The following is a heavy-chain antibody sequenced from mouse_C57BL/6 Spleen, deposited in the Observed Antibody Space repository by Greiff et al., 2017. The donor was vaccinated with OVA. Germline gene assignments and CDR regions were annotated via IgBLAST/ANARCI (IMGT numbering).Heavy chain of an antibody. Sequence: ESGPGLVKPSQSLSLTCSVTGYSITSGYYWNWIRQFPGNKLEWMGYISYDGSNNYNPYLKNRISITRDTSKNQFFLKLNPVTTEDTATDYCARGDYYDSSPFDYWGQGTTLTVSS. CDR3: ARGDYYDSSPFDY. V-gene: IGHV3-6*01. J-gene: IGHJ2*01. D-gene: IGHD1-1*01. CDR1: GYSITSGYY. CDR2: ISYDGSN.